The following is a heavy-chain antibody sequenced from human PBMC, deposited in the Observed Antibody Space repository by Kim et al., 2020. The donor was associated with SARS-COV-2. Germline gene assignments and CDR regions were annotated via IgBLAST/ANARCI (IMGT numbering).Heavy chain of an antibody. D-gene: IGHD4-17*01. V-gene: IGHV1-8*02. CDR2: INPNTGNP. CDR1: GYTFTSYA. J-gene: IGHJ4*02. CDR3: ARAVYGDYVGYYFDY. Sequence: ASVKVSCKASGYTFTSYAMNWVRQAPGQGLEWMGWINPNTGNPSYAQKFQGRVTLTMNTSVSTAYMELSSLRSEDTAVYYCARAVYGDYVGYYFDYWGQGTRVPVPS.